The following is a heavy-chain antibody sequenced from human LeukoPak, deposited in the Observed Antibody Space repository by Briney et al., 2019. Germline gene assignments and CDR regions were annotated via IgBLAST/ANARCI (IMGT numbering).Heavy chain of an antibody. CDR2: IYYSGST. Sequence: SETLSLTCTVSGGSISSGGYFWSWVRQHPGKGLEWIGCIYYSGSTYYNPSLKSRVTISVDTSKNQFSLKLSSVTAADTAVYYCARRYYDFWSGYYDYWGQGTLVTVSS. CDR3: ARRYYDFWSGYYDY. CDR1: GGSISSGGYF. J-gene: IGHJ4*02. V-gene: IGHV4-30-4*08. D-gene: IGHD3-3*01.